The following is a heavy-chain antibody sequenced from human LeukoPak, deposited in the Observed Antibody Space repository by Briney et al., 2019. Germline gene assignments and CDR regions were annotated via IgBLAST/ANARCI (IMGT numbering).Heavy chain of an antibody. Sequence: SETLSLTCTVSGGTISSSSYYWGWIRQPPGKGLEWIGSIYYSGSTYYNPSLKSRVTISVDTSKNQFSLKLSSVTAADTAVYYCARHYSLKVADEDIVVVPAALVAELGSALSGWFDPWGQGTLVTVSS. CDR3: ARHYSLKVADEDIVVVPAALVAELGSALSGWFDP. CDR1: GGTISSSSYY. J-gene: IGHJ5*02. CDR2: IYYSGST. V-gene: IGHV4-39*01. D-gene: IGHD2-2*01.